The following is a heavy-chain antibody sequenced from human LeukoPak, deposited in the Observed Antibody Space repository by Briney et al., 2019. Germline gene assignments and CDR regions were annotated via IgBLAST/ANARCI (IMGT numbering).Heavy chain of an antibody. D-gene: IGHD2/OR15-2a*01. J-gene: IGHJ5*02. CDR2: ISCYDGET. CDR1: GYTFRSHG. CDR3: AKDPSNSVGRMTRFDP. V-gene: IGHV1-18*01. Sequence: ASVKVSCKASGYTFRSHGISWVRQAPGQGLEWMGWISCYDGETKYAQKFQGRVTMTTDTSTTTAYMELRSLRSDDTAIYYCAKDPSNSVGRMTRFDPWGQGTLVTVSS.